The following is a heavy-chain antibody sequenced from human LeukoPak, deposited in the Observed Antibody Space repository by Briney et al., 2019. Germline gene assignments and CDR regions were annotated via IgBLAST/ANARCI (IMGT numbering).Heavy chain of an antibody. D-gene: IGHD3-3*01. Sequence: PVKVSCKASGGTFSSYAISWVRQAPGQGLEWMGGIIPIFGTANYAQKFQGRVTITADESTSTAYMELSSLRSEDTAVYYCARDERPRYYDFWSGYYWEYWGQGTLVTVSS. CDR2: IIPIFGTA. CDR3: ARDERPRYYDFWSGYYWEY. J-gene: IGHJ4*02. V-gene: IGHV1-69*13. CDR1: GGTFSSYA.